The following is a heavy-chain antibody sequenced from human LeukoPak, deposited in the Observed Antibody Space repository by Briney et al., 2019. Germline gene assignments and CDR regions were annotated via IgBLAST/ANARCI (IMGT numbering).Heavy chain of an antibody. CDR3: ARVYDSSGYYAISWFDP. CDR2: IIPIFGTA. D-gene: IGHD3-22*01. J-gene: IGHJ5*02. CDR1: GGTFSSYA. Sequence: ASVKVSCKASGGTFSSYAISWVRQAPGQGLEWMGGIIPIFGTANYAQKFQGRVTITADESTSTAYMELSSLRSEDTAVYYCARVYDSSGYYAISWFDPWGQGTLVTVSS. V-gene: IGHV1-69*13.